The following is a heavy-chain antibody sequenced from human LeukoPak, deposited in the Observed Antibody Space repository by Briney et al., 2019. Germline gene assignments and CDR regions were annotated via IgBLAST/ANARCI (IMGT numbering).Heavy chain of an antibody. J-gene: IGHJ4*02. CDR3: AHSQTGIAAAGKGYWVY. CDR1: GYSISNGYFW. D-gene: IGHD6-13*01. Sequence: TLSLNCTVSGYSISNGYFWGWIRQPPGRGLEWLALIYWNDDKRYSPSLKSRLTITKDTSKNQVVLTMTNMDPVDTATYYCAHSQTGIAAAGKGYWVYWGQGTLVTVSS. V-gene: IGHV2-5*01. CDR2: IYWNDDK.